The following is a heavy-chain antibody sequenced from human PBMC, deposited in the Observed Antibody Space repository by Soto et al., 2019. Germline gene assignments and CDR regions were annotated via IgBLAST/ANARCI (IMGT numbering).Heavy chain of an antibody. CDR1: GGPISSGGYY. Sequence: TSETPSLTCTVSGGPISSGGYYWRWIRQHPGKGQEWIGYIYYSGSTYYNPSLKSRVTISVDTSKNQFSLKLSSVTAADTAVYYCARVSIAVAGPYYFDYWGQGTLVTVSS. D-gene: IGHD6-19*01. CDR2: IYYSGST. V-gene: IGHV4-31*03. CDR3: ARVSIAVAGPYYFDY. J-gene: IGHJ4*02.